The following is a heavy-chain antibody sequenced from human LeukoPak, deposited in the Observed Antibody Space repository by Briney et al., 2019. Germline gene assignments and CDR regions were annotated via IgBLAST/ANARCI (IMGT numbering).Heavy chain of an antibody. D-gene: IGHD7-27*01. CDR3: ARGFLGAFDI. Sequence: SETLSLTCSVSGGSVSSGNYYWSWIRQPPGRGLEWIAYIFYTGSTNYNPSLKSRVTMSVDTSKNQFSLKLSSVTAADTAVYYCARGFLGAFDIWGQGTMVTVSS. CDR2: IFYTGST. CDR1: GGSVSSGNYY. V-gene: IGHV4-61*01. J-gene: IGHJ3*02.